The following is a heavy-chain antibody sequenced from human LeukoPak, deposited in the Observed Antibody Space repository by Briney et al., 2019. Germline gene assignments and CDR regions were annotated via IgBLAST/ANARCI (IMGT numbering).Heavy chain of an antibody. Sequence: SETLSLTCSVSGGSISGYYWSWIRQPPGQGLEWIGYIYYSGSTNYNPSLKSRVIISRDTSKNQFSLKLSSVTAADTAVYYCARVDPDSSSTLEVFDYWGQGTLVTVSS. CDR2: IYYSGST. V-gene: IGHV4-59*01. J-gene: IGHJ4*02. D-gene: IGHD6-6*01. CDR1: GGSISGYY. CDR3: ARVDPDSSSTLEVFDY.